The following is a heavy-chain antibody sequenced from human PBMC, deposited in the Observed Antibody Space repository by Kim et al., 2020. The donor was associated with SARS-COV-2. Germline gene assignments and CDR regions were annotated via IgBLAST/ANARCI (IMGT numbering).Heavy chain of an antibody. V-gene: IGHV4-34*01. J-gene: IGHJ4*02. D-gene: IGHD3-9*01. Sequence: SETLSLTCAVYGGSFSGYYWSWIRQPPGKGLEWIGEINHSGSTNYNPSLKSRVTISVDTSKNQFSLKLSSVTAADTAVYYCATLDYDILTVSWGQGTLVTVSS. CDR3: ATLDYDILTVS. CDR2: INHSGST. CDR1: GGSFSGYY.